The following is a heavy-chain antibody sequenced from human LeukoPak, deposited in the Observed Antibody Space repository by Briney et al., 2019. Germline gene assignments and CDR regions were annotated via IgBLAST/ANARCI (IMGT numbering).Heavy chain of an antibody. CDR2: INPNSGVT. Sequence: ASVKVSCKASGYNFAGFYMHWVRQAPGHGLEWMGWINPNSGVTNYAQTFQGRVTVPSETTMSKAYMELTTLTSEDSARYYCARFNCDVLTGSPDYWGQGALVTVSS. D-gene: IGHD3-9*01. J-gene: IGHJ4*02. CDR3: ARFNCDVLTGSPDY. V-gene: IGHV1-2*02. CDR1: GYNFAGFY.